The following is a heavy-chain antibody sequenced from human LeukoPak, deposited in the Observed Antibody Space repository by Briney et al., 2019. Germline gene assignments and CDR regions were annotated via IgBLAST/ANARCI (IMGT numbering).Heavy chain of an antibody. CDR2: IKQDGSEK. V-gene: IGHV3-7*01. CDR1: GFTFSSYW. D-gene: IGHD3-10*01. J-gene: IGHJ4*02. Sequence: GGSLRLSCAASGFTFSSYWMSWVRQAPGKGLEWVANIKQDGSEKYYVDSVKGRFTISRDNAKNSLYLQMNSLRAEDTAVYYCASSGSYYKNDYWGQGTLVTVSS. CDR3: ASSGSYYKNDY.